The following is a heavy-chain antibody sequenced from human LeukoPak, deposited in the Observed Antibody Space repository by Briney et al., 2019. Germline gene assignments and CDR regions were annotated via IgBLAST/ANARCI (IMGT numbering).Heavy chain of an antibody. Sequence: SVKVSCKASGGTFSSYAISWVRQAPGQGLEWMGRIIPIFGKANYAQKFQGRVTITTDKSTSTAYMELSSLKSDDTAVYYCARPLTTSGWYFDLWGRGTLVTVSS. CDR3: ARPLTTSGWYFDL. CDR2: IIPIFGKA. V-gene: IGHV1-69*04. CDR1: GGTFSSYA. D-gene: IGHD1-14*01. J-gene: IGHJ2*01.